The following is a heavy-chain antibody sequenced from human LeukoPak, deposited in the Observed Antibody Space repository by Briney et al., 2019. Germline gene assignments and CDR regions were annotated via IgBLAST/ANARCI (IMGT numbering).Heavy chain of an antibody. V-gene: IGHV5-51*01. CDR2: IYPGDSYT. D-gene: IGHD2-15*01. CDR3: AREVVIAPRRGYAFDI. J-gene: IGHJ3*02. CDR1: GMTFSGYS. Sequence: GGSLRLSCAAPGMTFSGYSFNWVRQAPGKGLEWMGIIYPGDSYTRYSPSFQGQVTISADKSINTAYLQWSSLKTSDTAMYYCAREVVIAPRRGYAFDIWGQGTVVTVSS.